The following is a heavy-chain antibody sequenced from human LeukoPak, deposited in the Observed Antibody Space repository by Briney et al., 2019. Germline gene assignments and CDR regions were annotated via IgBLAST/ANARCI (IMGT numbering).Heavy chain of an antibody. CDR2: IRQDGSDK. CDR1: GFTFSNYW. Sequence: GGSLRLSCAASGFTFSNYWMSWVRQAPGKGLEWVANIRQDGSDKYYMESVKGRFTTSRDNANSSLYLQMNSLRAEDTAVYYCARDLFLSGIPAAGVFDYWGQGTLVTVSS. J-gene: IGHJ4*02. V-gene: IGHV3-7*01. D-gene: IGHD6-25*01. CDR3: ARDLFLSGIPAAGVFDY.